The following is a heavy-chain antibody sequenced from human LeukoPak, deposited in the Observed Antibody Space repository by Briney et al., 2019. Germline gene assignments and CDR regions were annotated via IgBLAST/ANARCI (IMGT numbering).Heavy chain of an antibody. J-gene: IGHJ4*02. CDR3: ASLTGDEATDY. Sequence: GRSLRLSCAASGFTFSSYAMHWVRQAPGKGLEWVAVISYDGSSKYYADSVKGRFTISRDNSKNTLYLQMNSLRAEDTAVYYCASLTGDEATDYWGQGTLVTVSS. CDR1: GFTFSSYA. V-gene: IGHV3-30*04. CDR2: ISYDGSSK. D-gene: IGHD7-27*01.